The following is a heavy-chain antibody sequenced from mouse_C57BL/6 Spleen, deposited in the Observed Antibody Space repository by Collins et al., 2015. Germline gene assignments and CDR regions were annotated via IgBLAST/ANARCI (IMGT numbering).Heavy chain of an antibody. CDR3: ARVGSDAMDY. D-gene: IGHD1-1*01. CDR1: GFDFSRYW. Sequence: EVKLLESGGGLVQPGGSLKLSCAASGFDFSRYWMSWVRQAPGKGLEWIGEINPDSSTINYTPSLKDKFIISRDNAKNTLYLQMSKVRSEDTALYYCARVGSDAMDYWGQGTSVTVSS. CDR2: INPDSSTI. J-gene: IGHJ4*01. V-gene: IGHV4-1*02.